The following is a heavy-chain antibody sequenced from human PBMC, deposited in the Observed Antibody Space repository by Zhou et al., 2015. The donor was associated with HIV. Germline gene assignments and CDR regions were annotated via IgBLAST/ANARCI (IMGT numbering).Heavy chain of an antibody. J-gene: IGHJ5*02. CDR3: ARDHVLRFLEWFYWFDP. Sequence: QVQLVQSGAEVKKPGSSVKVSCKASGGTFSSYAISWVRQAPGQGLEWMGGIIPIFGTANYAQKFQGRVTITADESTSTAYMELSSLRSEDTAVYYCARDHVLRFLEWFYWFDPWGQGTLVTVSS. CDR2: IIPIFGTA. V-gene: IGHV1-69*01. D-gene: IGHD3-3*01. CDR1: GGTFSSYA.